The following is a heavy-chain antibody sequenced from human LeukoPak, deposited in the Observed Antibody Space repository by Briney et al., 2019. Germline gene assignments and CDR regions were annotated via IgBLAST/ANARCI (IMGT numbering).Heavy chain of an antibody. Sequence: PGGSLRLSCAASGFTFSSYSMNWVGQAPGKGLEWVSYISSSSSTIYYADSVKGRFTISRDNAKNSLYLQMNSLRAEDTAVYYCARDYYDSSGYYSVGAFDIWGQGTMVTVSS. V-gene: IGHV3-48*04. CDR1: GFTFSSYS. CDR2: ISSSSSTI. J-gene: IGHJ3*02. CDR3: ARDYYDSSGYYSVGAFDI. D-gene: IGHD3-22*01.